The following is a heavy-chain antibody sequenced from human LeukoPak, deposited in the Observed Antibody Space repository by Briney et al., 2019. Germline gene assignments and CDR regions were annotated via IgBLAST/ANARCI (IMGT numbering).Heavy chain of an antibody. D-gene: IGHD3-22*01. J-gene: IGHJ4*02. V-gene: IGHV1-69*13. CDR3: ARCPDYYDSSGYSY. CDR1: GGTFISYA. Sequence: ASVKVSCKASGGTFISYAISWVRQAPGQGLEWMGGIIPIFHTTNYAQKFQGRVTITADESTSTAYMELSSLRSEDTAVYYCARCPDYYDSSGYSYWGQGTLVTVSS. CDR2: IIPIFHTT.